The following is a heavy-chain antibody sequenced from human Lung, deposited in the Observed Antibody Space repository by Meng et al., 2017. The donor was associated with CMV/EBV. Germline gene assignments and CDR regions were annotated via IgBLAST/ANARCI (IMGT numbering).Heavy chain of an antibody. CDR1: GYTFTAYY. CDR3: ARGLRYFDY. V-gene: IGHV1-2*02. CDR2: INPNSGGT. J-gene: IGHJ4*02. Sequence: KVSCKGSGYTFTAYYIYWVRQAPGQGLEWMGWINPNSGGTKYAQKFQGRVTMTRDTSISAAYMELSRLRSDDTAVFYCARGLRYFDYWGQGTLVTVSS.